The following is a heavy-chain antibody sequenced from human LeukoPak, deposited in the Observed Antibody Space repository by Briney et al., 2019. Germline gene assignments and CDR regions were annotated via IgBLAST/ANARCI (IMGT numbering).Heavy chain of an antibody. CDR1: GFTFSDYY. D-gene: IGHD3-10*01. J-gene: IGHJ5*02. Sequence: PGGSLRLSCAASGFTFSDYYMSWIRQAPGKGLEWVSYISSSGSTIYYADSVKGRFTISRDNAKNSLYLQMNSLRAEDTAVYYCARHGVRTMVRGPRWGGIDPWGQGTLVTVSS. V-gene: IGHV3-11*04. CDR3: ARHGVRTMVRGPRWGGIDP. CDR2: ISSSGSTI.